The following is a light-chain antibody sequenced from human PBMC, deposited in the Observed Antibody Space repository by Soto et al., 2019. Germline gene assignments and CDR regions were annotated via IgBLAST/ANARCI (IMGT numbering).Light chain of an antibody. Sequence: DIQMTQSPSSLPSSVGDRVTITCRASQSISTSLNCYQQKTGKAASLLIYVAANLQSGVTSGFSSSGSGTNFTLPISSLQPEDFATYYCQQTYAIPYTFGQGTKLEIK. V-gene: IGKV1-39*01. CDR2: VAA. CDR1: QSISTS. CDR3: QQTYAIPYT. J-gene: IGKJ2*01.